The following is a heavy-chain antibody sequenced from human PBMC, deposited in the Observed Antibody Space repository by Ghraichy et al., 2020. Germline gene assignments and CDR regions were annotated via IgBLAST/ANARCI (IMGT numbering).Heavy chain of an antibody. D-gene: IGHD3-22*01. V-gene: IGHV3-7*03. CDR3: AGDLRYDSSGYLPS. CDR1: GFTFSSYW. CDR2: IKQDGSEK. J-gene: IGHJ5*02. Sequence: GGSLRLSCAASGFTFSSYWMSWVRQAPGKGLEWVANIKQDGSEKSYVDSVKGRFTISRDNAKNSLYLQMNSLRAEDTAVYYCAGDLRYDSSGYLPSWGQGTLVTVSS.